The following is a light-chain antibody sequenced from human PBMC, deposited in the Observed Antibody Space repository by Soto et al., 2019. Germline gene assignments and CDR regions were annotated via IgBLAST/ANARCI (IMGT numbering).Light chain of an antibody. CDR1: QSVSSN. CDR2: GAS. J-gene: IGKJ5*01. CDR3: QQYNNWPIT. V-gene: IGKV3-15*01. Sequence: EIVLTQSPGTLSLSPGERSTLSCRASQSVSSNYLAWYQQKPGQAPRLLIYGASTRATGIPARFSGRGSGTEFTLTISSLQSEDFSVYYCQQYNNWPITFGQGTRLEIK.